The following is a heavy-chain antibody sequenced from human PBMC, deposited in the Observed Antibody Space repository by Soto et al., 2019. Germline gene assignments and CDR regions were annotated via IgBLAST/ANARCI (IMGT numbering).Heavy chain of an antibody. J-gene: IGHJ4*02. CDR1: GFTFSSYA. V-gene: IGHV3-30*04. CDR3: ARGGGGDDILTGYSPFDY. Sequence: GGSLRLSCAASGFTFSSYAMHWVHQAPGKGLELVAVISYDGSNKYYADSVKGRFTISRDNSKNTLYLQMNSLRAEDTAVYCCARGGGGDDILTGYSPFDYWGQGTLVTVSS. D-gene: IGHD3-9*01. CDR2: ISYDGSNK.